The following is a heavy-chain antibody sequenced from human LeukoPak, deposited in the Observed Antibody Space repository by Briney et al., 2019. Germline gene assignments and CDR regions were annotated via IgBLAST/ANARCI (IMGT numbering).Heavy chain of an antibody. V-gene: IGHV1-2*02. J-gene: IGHJ6*03. CDR3: ARDISGYDFYYMDV. CDR2: INPNSGGT. Sequence: ASVKVSCKASGYTFTGYYMHWVRQAPGQGLEWMGWINPNSGGTNYAQKFQGRVTMTRDTSISTAYMELSSLRSEDTAVYYCARDISGYDFYYMDVWGKGTTVTVSS. D-gene: IGHD5-12*01. CDR1: GYTFTGYY.